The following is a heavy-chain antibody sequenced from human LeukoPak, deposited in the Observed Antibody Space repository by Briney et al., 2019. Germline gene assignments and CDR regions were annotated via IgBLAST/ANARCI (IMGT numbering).Heavy chain of an antibody. V-gene: IGHV3-30*02. CDR2: IRYDGSNK. D-gene: IGHD6-19*01. Sequence: PGGSLRLSCAASGFTFSSYGMHWVRQAPGKGLEWVAFIRYDGSNKYYADSVKGRFTISRDNSKNTLYLQMNSLRAEDTAVYYCAKDCSPPNIAVAGRVDYWGQGTLVTVSS. CDR1: GFTFSSYG. J-gene: IGHJ4*02. CDR3: AKDCSPPNIAVAGRVDY.